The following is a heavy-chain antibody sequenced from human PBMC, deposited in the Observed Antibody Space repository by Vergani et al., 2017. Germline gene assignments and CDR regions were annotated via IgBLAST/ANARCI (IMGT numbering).Heavy chain of an antibody. D-gene: IGHD3-9*01. V-gene: IGHV1-46*01. Sequence: QVQVVQSGAEVKNSGASVKVSCKTSGYTFSNYYMHWVRQAPGQGLEWLGIINPSGGHTNYAQKFQGRVTMTRDTSTSTVYMELSSLRSEDTAIYYCVRGDDGILTGYRYLGQGTLVTVSA. CDR2: INPSGGHT. CDR1: GYTFSNYY. J-gene: IGHJ4*02. CDR3: VRGDDGILTGYRY.